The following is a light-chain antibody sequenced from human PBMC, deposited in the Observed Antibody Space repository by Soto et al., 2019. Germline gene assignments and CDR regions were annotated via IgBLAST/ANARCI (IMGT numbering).Light chain of an antibody. J-gene: IGLJ1*01. CDR3: QTWGNGAYV. V-gene: IGLV4-69*01. CDR2: LNSDGSH. CDR1: SGHSSYA. Sequence: QLVLTQSPSASASLGASVKLTCTLSSGHSSYAIAWHQQQPEKGPRYLMKLNSDGSHSKGDGIPDRFSGSSSGAERYLTISSLQSEDEADYYCQTWGNGAYVFGTGTKVTVL.